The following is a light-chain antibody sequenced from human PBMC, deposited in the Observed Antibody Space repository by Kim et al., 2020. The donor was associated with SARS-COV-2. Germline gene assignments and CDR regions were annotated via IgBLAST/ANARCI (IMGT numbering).Light chain of an antibody. CDR3: QQYYRNLYT. CDR1: QSISTY. CDR2: AAS. Sequence: DIQMTHSPSSLSASVGDRVTITCRASQSISTYLNWYQQRPGKAPKLLIFAASSLQSGVPSRFSGFGSGTDFTLTISSLQPEDFETYYCQQYYRNLYTFGQGTKLEI. J-gene: IGKJ2*01. V-gene: IGKV1-39*01.